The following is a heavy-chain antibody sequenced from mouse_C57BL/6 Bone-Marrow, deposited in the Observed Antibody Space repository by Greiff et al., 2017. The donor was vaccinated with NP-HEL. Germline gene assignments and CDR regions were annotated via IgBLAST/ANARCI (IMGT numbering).Heavy chain of an antibody. CDR3: ARPQGFAY. J-gene: IGHJ3*01. Sequence: EVKVEESGGGLVKPGGSLKLSCAASGFTFSDYGMHWVRQAPEKGLEWVAYISSGSSTIYYADTVKGRFTISRDNAKSTLFLQMTSLRSEDTAMYYCARPQGFAYWGQGTLVTVSA. CDR1: GFTFSDYG. CDR2: ISSGSSTI. V-gene: IGHV5-17*01.